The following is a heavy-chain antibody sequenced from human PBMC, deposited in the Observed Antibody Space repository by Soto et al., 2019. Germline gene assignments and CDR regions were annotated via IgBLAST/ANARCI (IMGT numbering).Heavy chain of an antibody. J-gene: IGHJ6*02. CDR2: ISWDGGST. V-gene: IGHV3-43D*04. CDR3: AKDMLIAASLYYYGMDV. Sequence: GGSLRLSCAASGFTFDDYAMHWVRQAPGKGLEWVSLISWDGGSTYYADSVKGRFTISRDNSKNSLYLQMNSLRAEDTALYYCAKDMLIAASLYYYGMDVWGQGTTVTVSS. CDR1: GFTFDDYA. D-gene: IGHD6-25*01.